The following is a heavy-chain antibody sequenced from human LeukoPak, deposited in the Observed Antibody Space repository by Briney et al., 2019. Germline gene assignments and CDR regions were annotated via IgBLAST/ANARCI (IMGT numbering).Heavy chain of an antibody. Sequence: GGSLRLSCAASGFTFSSHCMTWVRQAPGKGLEWVSSISSSSNYIYYADSMKGRFTTSRDNAKNSVSLQMNSLRAEDTAVYYCARALKPYGSSGTTYAFDIWGQGTMVTVSS. CDR2: ISSSSNYI. CDR1: GFTFSSHC. J-gene: IGHJ3*02. CDR3: ARALKPYGSSGTTYAFDI. V-gene: IGHV3-21*06. D-gene: IGHD6-25*01.